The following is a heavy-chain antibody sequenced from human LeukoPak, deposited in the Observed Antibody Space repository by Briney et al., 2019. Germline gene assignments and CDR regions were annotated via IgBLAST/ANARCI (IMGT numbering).Heavy chain of an antibody. D-gene: IGHD6-19*01. CDR3: AKDRYSSGWGDGFDI. CDR2: ISGSGGST. V-gene: IGHV3-23*01. Sequence: GGSLRLSCAASGFTFSSYAMSWVRQAPGKGLKWVSAISGSGGSTYYAGSVKGRFTISRDNSKNTLYLQMNSLRAEDTAVYYCAKDRYSSGWGDGFDIWGQGTMVTVSS. CDR1: GFTFSSYA. J-gene: IGHJ3*02.